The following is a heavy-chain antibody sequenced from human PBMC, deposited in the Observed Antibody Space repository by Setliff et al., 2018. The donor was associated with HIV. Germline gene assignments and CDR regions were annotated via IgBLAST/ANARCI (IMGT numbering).Heavy chain of an antibody. D-gene: IGHD2-2*01. V-gene: IGHV1-18*01. CDR1: GYAFNYYG. J-gene: IGHJ4*02. CDR3: ARTQYGSTSPGNY. CDR2: ISAYNGYT. Sequence: ASVKVSCKTSGYAFNYYGVTWVRQAPGQGLEWMAWISAYNGYTYYAPKFLGRVTMSTDTATNTAYMEIRSLTSDDTAVYYCARTQYGSTSPGNYWGQGTLGTVS.